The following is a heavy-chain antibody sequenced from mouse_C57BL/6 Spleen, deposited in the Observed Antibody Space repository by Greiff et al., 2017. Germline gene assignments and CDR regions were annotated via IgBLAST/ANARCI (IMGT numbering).Heavy chain of an antibody. Sequence: VQLQQSGPELVKPGASVKISCKASGYAFSRSWLNWVKQRPGKGLEWIGRFYPGDGDTNYNGKFKGKATLTADKSSSTAYMQRSSLTSEDAAVYFCARRGNYGAMDYWGQGTSVTVSS. CDR2: FYPGDGDT. CDR3: ARRGNYGAMDY. D-gene: IGHD2-1*01. V-gene: IGHV1-82*01. CDR1: GYAFSRSW. J-gene: IGHJ4*01.